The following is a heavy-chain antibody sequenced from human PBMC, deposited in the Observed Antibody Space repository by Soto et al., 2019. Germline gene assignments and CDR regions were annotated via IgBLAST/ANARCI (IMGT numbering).Heavy chain of an antibody. J-gene: IGHJ5*02. CDR2: TAYTGNT. D-gene: IGHD1-26*01. V-gene: IGHV4-59*01. Sequence: CVMQITRKGLEWIADTAYTGNTNYNPSLKSRVTISMDTSKNQLSLKLTSMTAADTAVYYCARDRHAGFTHYFGPRGQGTLVTLPS. CDR3: ARDRHAGFTHYFGP.